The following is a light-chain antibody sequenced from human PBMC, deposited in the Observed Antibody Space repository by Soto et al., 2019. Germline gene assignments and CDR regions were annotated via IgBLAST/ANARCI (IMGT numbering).Light chain of an antibody. CDR3: QQYNSYSSWT. CDR2: KAS. Sequence: STLSASVGDRVTITCRASQSVSDRLAWYQQKPGKAPKVLIYKASILEIGVPSRFSGSGSGTEFTLTISSLQPDDFATYYCQQYNSYSSWTFGQGTKVDIK. V-gene: IGKV1-5*03. CDR1: QSVSDR. J-gene: IGKJ1*01.